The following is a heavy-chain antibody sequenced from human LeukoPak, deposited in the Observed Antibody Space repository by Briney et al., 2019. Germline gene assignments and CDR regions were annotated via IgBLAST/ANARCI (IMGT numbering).Heavy chain of an antibody. Sequence: SVKVSCKASGGTFSSYAISWVRQASGQGLEWMGGIIPIFGTANYAQKFQGRVTITADESTSTAYMELSSLRSEDTAVYYCARIGDSSGPPFDYWGQGTLVTVSS. V-gene: IGHV1-69*13. J-gene: IGHJ4*02. CDR3: ARIGDSSGPPFDY. CDR2: IIPIFGTA. CDR1: GGTFSSYA. D-gene: IGHD3-22*01.